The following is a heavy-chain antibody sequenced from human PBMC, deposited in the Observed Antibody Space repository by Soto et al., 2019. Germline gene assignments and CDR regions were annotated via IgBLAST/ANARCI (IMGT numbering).Heavy chain of an antibody. CDR3: ARDKITGLFDY. J-gene: IGHJ4*02. CDR1: GWAFSDYY. Sequence: PSETLSLTSAVFGWAFSDYYWTWMRQPPGTGLEWIGEINHSGSTNYNPSLKSRVTISVDTSKNQFSLKLTSVTAADTAVYYCARDKITGLFDYWGQGTLVTVS. V-gene: IGHV4-34*01. D-gene: IGHD2-8*02. CDR2: INHSGST.